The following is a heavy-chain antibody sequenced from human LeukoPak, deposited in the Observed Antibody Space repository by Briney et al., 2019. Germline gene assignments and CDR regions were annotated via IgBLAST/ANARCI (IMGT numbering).Heavy chain of an antibody. V-gene: IGHV1-2*02. D-gene: IGHD3-22*01. J-gene: IGHJ4*02. Sequence: ASVKVSCKPSGYTFIDHYIHWVRQAPGQGLELMGWIDPNIGNTNYAQKFQGRVTMTRDTSSSTAYIELSRLRSDDTAVYYCARAGHNSESGGYDYWGQGTLVTVSS. CDR1: GYTFIDHY. CDR2: IDPNIGNT. CDR3: ARAGHNSESGGYDY.